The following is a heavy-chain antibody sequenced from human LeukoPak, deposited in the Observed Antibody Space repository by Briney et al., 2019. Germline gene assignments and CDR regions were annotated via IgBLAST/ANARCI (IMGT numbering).Heavy chain of an antibody. CDR1: GGSISSSSYY. V-gene: IGHV4-39*01. CDR3: ARQTGSGLFTLP. J-gene: IGHJ4*02. CDR2: VYTSGST. D-gene: IGHD3/OR15-3a*01. Sequence: PSGTLSLTCTVSGGSISSSSYYWGWIRQPPGKGLEWIGRVYTSGSTNYNPSLKSRVTISVDTSKKQFSLKLSSVTAADTAMYYCARQTGSGLFTLPGGQGTLVTVSS.